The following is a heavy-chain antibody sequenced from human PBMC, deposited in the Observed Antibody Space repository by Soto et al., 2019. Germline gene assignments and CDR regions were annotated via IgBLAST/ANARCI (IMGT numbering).Heavy chain of an antibody. J-gene: IGHJ4*02. V-gene: IGHV1-18*01. CDR2: ISAYNGNT. D-gene: IGHD3-10*01. Sequence: QVQLVQYGAEVKKPGASVKVSCKASGYTFTSYGISWVRQAPGQGLEWMGWISAYNGNTNYAQKLHGRVTRTTDTSTSTAYMELRSLRSDDTAVYYCARWGFGELFHAEYYFDYWCQGTLVTVSS. CDR3: ARWGFGELFHAEYYFDY. CDR1: GYTFTSYG.